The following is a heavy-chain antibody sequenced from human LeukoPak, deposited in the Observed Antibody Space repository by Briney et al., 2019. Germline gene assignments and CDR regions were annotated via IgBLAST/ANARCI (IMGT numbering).Heavy chain of an antibody. CDR3: ARDWDYGSGWYYFDY. V-gene: IGHV3-21*01. D-gene: IGHD6-19*01. CDR2: ISSSSSYI. CDR1: GFTFRSYS. J-gene: IGHJ4*02. Sequence: PGGSLRLSCAASGFTFRSYSMNWVRQAPGKGLEWVSSISSSSSYIYYADSVKGRFTISRDNAKNSLYLQMNSLRAEDTAVYYCARDWDYGSGWYYFDYWGQGTLVTVSS.